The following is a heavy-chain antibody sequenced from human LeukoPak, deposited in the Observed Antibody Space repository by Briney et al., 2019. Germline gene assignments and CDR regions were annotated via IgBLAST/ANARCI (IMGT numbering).Heavy chain of an antibody. CDR2: FDPEDGET. Sequence: ASVKVSCKVSGYTLTELSMHWVRQAPGKGLEWMGGFDPEDGETIYAQKFQGRVTMTRDTSISTAYMQLSRLRSDDTAVYYCARSGYTQIDYWGQGTLVTVSS. D-gene: IGHD3-22*01. CDR3: ARSGYTQIDY. J-gene: IGHJ4*02. V-gene: IGHV1-24*01. CDR1: GYTLTELS.